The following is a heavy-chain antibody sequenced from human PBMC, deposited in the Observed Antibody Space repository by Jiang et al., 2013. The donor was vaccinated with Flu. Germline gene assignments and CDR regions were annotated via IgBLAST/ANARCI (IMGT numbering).Heavy chain of an antibody. D-gene: IGHD5-12*01. J-gene: IGHJ6*02. CDR3: ERDRQVDASGYYYYYYGMDV. Sequence: QLVESGGGLVQPGGSLRLSCAASGLSVSDNYMTWVRQAPGKGLEWVSIIYGGGATYYADSVRGRFTISRDNSKNTLFLHMSKLRADDTAVYYCERDRQVDASGYYYYYYGMDVWGQGTTVTVSS. V-gene: IGHV3-66*01. CDR2: IYGGGAT. CDR1: GLSVSDNY.